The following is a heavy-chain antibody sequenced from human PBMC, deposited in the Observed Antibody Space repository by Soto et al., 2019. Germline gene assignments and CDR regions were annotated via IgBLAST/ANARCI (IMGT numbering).Heavy chain of an antibody. CDR2: ISGSGGST. V-gene: IGHV3-23*01. D-gene: IGHD3-3*01. CDR1: GFTFSSYA. CDR3: AKERKYYDFWSGYYMDDAFDI. Sequence: SLRLSCAASGFTFSSYAMSWVRQAPGKGLEWVSAISGSGGSTYYADSVKGRFTISRDNSKNTLYLQMNSLRAEDTAVYYCAKERKYYDFWSGYYMDDAFDIWGQGTMVTVSS. J-gene: IGHJ3*02.